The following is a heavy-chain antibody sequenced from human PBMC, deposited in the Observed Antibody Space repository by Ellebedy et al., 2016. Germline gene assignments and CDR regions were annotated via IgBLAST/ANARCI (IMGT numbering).Heavy chain of an antibody. J-gene: IGHJ5*02. CDR2: INHSGGST. D-gene: IGHD4-17*01. V-gene: IGHV1-46*01. CDR1: GYTFTSYY. CDR3: AREMTTVTISWFDP. Sequence: ASVKVSXXASGYTFTSYYMHWVRQAPGQGLEWMGIINHSGGSTSYAQKFQGRVTMTRDTSTSTVYMELSSLRSEDTAVYYCAREMTTVTISWFDPWGQGTLVTVSS.